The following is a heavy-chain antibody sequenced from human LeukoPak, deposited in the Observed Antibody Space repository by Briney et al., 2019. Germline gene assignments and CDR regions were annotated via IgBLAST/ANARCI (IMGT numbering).Heavy chain of an antibody. V-gene: IGHV4-59*08. Sequence: SETLSLTCTVSGGSISSYYWSWIRQSPGKGLEWIGYIHHSGSTNYNPSLKSRVTMSVDTSKNQFSLKLGSVTAADTAVYYCARHQLWFGEFDPWGQGTLDTVSS. J-gene: IGHJ5*02. CDR3: ARHQLWFGEFDP. D-gene: IGHD3-10*01. CDR2: IHHSGST. CDR1: GGSISSYY.